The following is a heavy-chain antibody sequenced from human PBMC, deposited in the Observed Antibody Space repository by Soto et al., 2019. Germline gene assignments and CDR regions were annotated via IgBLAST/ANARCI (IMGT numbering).Heavy chain of an antibody. CDR1: GGSFSGYY. Sequence: TLSLTCAVYGGSFSGYYWSWIRQPPGKGLEWIGEINHSGSTNYNPSLKSRVTISVDTSKNQFSLKLSSVTAADTAVYYCARVAITMVRGVIITSYYYYGMDVWGQGTTVTV. V-gene: IGHV4-34*01. CDR3: ARVAITMVRGVIITSYYYYGMDV. D-gene: IGHD3-10*01. J-gene: IGHJ6*02. CDR2: INHSGST.